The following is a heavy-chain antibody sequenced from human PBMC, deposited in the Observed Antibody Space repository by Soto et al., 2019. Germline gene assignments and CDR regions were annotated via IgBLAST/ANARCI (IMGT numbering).Heavy chain of an antibody. CDR3: TSGGSSSPYYDPMDV. J-gene: IGHJ6*02. Sequence: EVQLVESGGGLVQPGGSLRLACTASGFILSDHYMDWVRQAPGKGLEWIGGSRDKVNSYTTQYVASVKGRFTISRDETKDSLYLQIDNLKTEETAVYFCTSGGSSSPYYDPMDVWGQGTTVIISS. CDR2: SRDKVNSYTT. V-gene: IGHV3-72*01. D-gene: IGHD6-6*01. CDR1: GFILSDHY.